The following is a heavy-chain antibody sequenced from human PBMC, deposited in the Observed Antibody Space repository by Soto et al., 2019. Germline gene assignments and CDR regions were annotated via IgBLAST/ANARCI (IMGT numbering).Heavy chain of an antibody. V-gene: IGHV4-31*02. CDR3: ARGGVLHDAFDI. CDR2: IYYSGST. CDR1: GGSISSGGYY. D-gene: IGHD1-26*01. Sequence: TCTVSGGSISSGGYYWSWIRQHPGKGLEWIGYIYYSGSTYYNPSLKSRVTISVDTSKNQFSLKLSSVTAADTAVYYCARGGVLHDAFDIWGQGTMVTVSS. J-gene: IGHJ3*02.